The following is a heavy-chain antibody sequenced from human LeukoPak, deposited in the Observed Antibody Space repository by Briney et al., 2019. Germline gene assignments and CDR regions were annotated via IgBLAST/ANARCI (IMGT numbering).Heavy chain of an antibody. J-gene: IGHJ1*01. CDR3: AKDRVSSGWYEYFQY. CDR1: GFTFSSFA. D-gene: IGHD6-19*01. CDR2: ISYDGNNK. Sequence: GGSLRLSCAASGFTFSSFAMHWVRQAPGKGLEWVSLISYDGNNKYYADSVKGRFTISRDNSKNTLYLEMNSLRVEDTAVYYCAKDRVSSGWYEYFQYWGQGTLVTVSS. V-gene: IGHV3-30*18.